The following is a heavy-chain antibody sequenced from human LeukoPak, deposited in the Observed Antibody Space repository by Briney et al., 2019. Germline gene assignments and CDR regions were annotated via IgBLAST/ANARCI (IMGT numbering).Heavy chain of an antibody. Sequence: GGTLRLSCVASVFTFSTYGMTWVRQAPGKGLEWVSGMSDSGTNTYYADSVKGRFTISRDNSKNTLYLQMNRLRAEDTAVYYCAKGGAVSSKSITMVRGTRRYYYYMDVWGKGTTVTISS. CDR3: AKGGAVSSKSITMVRGTRRYYYYMDV. CDR2: MSDSGTNT. D-gene: IGHD3-10*01. V-gene: IGHV3-23*01. J-gene: IGHJ6*03. CDR1: VFTFSTYG.